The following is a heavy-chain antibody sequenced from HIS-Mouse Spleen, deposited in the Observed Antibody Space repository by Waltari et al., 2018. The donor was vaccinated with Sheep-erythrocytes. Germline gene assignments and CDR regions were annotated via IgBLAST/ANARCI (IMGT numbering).Heavy chain of an antibody. CDR2: ISWKSGSI. J-gene: IGHJ3*01. CDR3: AKVGGG. CDR1: GFTFDDYA. Sequence: EVQLVESGGGLVQPGRSLRLSCAASGFTFDDYAMHWVRQAPGKGLEWVSGISWKSGSIGYADSVKGRFTISRDNAKNSLYLQMNSLRAEDTALYYCAKVGGGWGQGTMVTVSS. D-gene: IGHD3-10*01. V-gene: IGHV3-9*01.